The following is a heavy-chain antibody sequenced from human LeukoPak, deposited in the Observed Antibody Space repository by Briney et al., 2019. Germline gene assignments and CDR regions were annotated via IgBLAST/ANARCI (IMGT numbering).Heavy chain of an antibody. V-gene: IGHV1-69*04. CDR2: IIPILGIA. D-gene: IGHD3-22*01. CDR3: ARDRSSGWLLLGTDY. CDR1: GGTFSSYA. Sequence: ASVKVSCKASGGTFSSYAISWVRQAPGQGLEWMGRIIPILGIANYAQKFQGRVTMTTDTSTSTAYMELRSLRSDDTAVYYCARDRSSGWLLLGTDYWGQGTLVTVSS. J-gene: IGHJ4*02.